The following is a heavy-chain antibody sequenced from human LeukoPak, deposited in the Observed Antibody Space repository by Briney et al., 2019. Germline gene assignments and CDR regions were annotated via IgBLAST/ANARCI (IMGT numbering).Heavy chain of an antibody. CDR3: ARGTHYYDSSGNLYYYYYMDV. V-gene: IGHV1-2*06. CDR2: INPNSGST. D-gene: IGHD3-22*01. CDR1: GYTFTGYY. J-gene: IGHJ6*03. Sequence: ASVKVSCKASGYTFTGYYMHWVRQAPGQGLEWMGRINPNSGSTNYAQKFQGRVTMTRDTSISTAYMELSRLRSDDTAVYYCARGTHYYDSSGNLYYYYYMDVWGKGTTVTVSS.